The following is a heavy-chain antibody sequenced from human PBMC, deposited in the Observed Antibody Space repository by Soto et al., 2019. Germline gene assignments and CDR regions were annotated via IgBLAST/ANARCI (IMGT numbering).Heavy chain of an antibody. D-gene: IGHD2-2*01. CDR2: IDPSDSYT. CDR3: ARHKQGYCSSTSCDAYGMDV. J-gene: IGHJ6*02. Sequence: LGESLKISCKGSGYSFTSYWISWVRQMPGKGLEWMGRIDPSDSYTNYSPSFQGHVTISADKSISTAYLQWSSLKASDTAMYYCARHKQGYCSSTSCDAYGMDVWGQGTTVTVSS. CDR1: GYSFTSYW. V-gene: IGHV5-10-1*01.